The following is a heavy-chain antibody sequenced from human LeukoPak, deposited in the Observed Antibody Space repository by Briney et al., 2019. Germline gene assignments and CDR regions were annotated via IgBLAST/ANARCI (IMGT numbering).Heavy chain of an antibody. D-gene: IGHD4-17*01. CDR2: INHSGST. CDR3: ARGDMTTVTTGAFDI. CDR1: GGSFSGYY. Sequence: SETLSLTCAVYGGSFSGYYWSWIRQPPGKGLEWIGEINHSGSTNYNPSLKSRVTISVDTSKNQFSLKLSSVTAADTAVYYCARGDMTTVTTGAFDIWGQGTMVTVSS. J-gene: IGHJ3*02. V-gene: IGHV4-34*01.